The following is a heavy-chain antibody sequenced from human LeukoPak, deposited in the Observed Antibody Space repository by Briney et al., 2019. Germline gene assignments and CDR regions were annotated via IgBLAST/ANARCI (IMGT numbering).Heavy chain of an antibody. Sequence: GGSLRLSCAASGFTFDSFAMHWVRQAPGRGLEWVAFISFDASNEYFADSVKGRFSISRDDSRNTVDLEVNSLRLEDTAVYFCARDASFSMDVWGQGTAVTVSS. J-gene: IGHJ6*02. CDR2: ISFDASNE. CDR3: ARDASFSMDV. CDR1: GFTFDSFA. V-gene: IGHV3-30-3*01. D-gene: IGHD6-6*01.